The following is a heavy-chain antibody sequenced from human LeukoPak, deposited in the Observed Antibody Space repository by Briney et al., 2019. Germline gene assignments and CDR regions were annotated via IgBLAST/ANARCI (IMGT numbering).Heavy chain of an antibody. CDR3: ARARLRLGESAFDY. Sequence: SETLSLTCTVSGGSISSSSYYWGWIRQPPGKGLEWIGSIYYSGSTYYNPSLKSRVTISVDTSKNQFSLKLSSVTAADTAVYYCARARLRLGESAFDYWGQGTLVTVSS. CDR1: GGSISSSSYY. D-gene: IGHD3-16*01. J-gene: IGHJ4*01. V-gene: IGHV4-39*07. CDR2: IYYSGST.